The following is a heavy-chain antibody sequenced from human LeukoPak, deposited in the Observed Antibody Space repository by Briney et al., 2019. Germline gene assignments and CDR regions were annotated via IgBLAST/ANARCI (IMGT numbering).Heavy chain of an antibody. D-gene: IGHD6-13*01. CDR1: GYTFTSYG. Sequence: ASVTVSCKASGYTFTSYGINWLRQAPGQGPEWMGWISAYNGNTKYAQNLQGRVTMTTDTSTSTAYMELRSLRSDDTAVYYCSRDLPYSSSWESIDYWGQGTLVTVSS. J-gene: IGHJ4*02. V-gene: IGHV1-18*01. CDR3: SRDLPYSSSWESIDY. CDR2: ISAYNGNT.